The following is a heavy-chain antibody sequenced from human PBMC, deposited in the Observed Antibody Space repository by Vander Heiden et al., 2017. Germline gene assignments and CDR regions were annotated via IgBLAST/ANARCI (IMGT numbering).Heavy chain of an antibody. Sequence: QEQLVQSGAGVKKPRASVQVSCKASGYTFSNYEINWVRQAAGQGLEWVGWMDPKTGNRGYAQKFQGRVTMTTNTSITTAYMELSSLRSEDTAVYYCARYCSSTSCYKFDSWGQGTLVTVSS. J-gene: IGHJ4*02. D-gene: IGHD2-2*01. CDR3: ARYCSSTSCYKFDS. V-gene: IGHV1-8*01. CDR1: GYTFSNYE. CDR2: MDPKTGNR.